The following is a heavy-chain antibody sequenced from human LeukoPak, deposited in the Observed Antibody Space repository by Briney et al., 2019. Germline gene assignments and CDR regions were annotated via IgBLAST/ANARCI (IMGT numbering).Heavy chain of an antibody. CDR1: GFTFSSYA. D-gene: IGHD3-10*01. CDR3: AKDLGYYDSGTPDY. Sequence: GGSLRLSCAASGFTFSSYAMSWVRQAPGKGLEWVSAISGSGGSTYYADSVKGRFTISRDNSKNTLYLQMNSLRAEDTAVYYCAKDLGYYDSGTPDYWGQGTLVTVSS. J-gene: IGHJ4*02. CDR2: ISGSGGST. V-gene: IGHV3-23*01.